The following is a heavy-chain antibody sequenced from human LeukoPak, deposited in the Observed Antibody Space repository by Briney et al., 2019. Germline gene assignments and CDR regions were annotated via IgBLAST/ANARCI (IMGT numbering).Heavy chain of an antibody. CDR3: TTYLGATSRDYFDY. D-gene: IGHD1-26*01. CDR2: IKSKTDGGTT. J-gene: IGHJ4*02. V-gene: IGHV3-15*01. Sequence: GGSLRLSCAAPGFTFNNAWMSWVRQAPGKGLESVGRIKSKTDGGTTDYAAPVRGRFTISRDDSKNTLYLQMNSLKTEDTAMYYCTTYLGATSRDYFDYWSQGTLVTVSS. CDR1: GFTFNNAW.